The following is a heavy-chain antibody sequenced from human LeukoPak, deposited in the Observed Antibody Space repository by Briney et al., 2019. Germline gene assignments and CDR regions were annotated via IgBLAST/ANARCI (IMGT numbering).Heavy chain of an antibody. CDR1: GGSMTSYY. D-gene: IGHD3-22*01. CDR3: ARTTIPNEVVVTPSWFDP. J-gene: IGHJ5*02. Sequence: SETLSLTCTVSGGSMTSYYWTWIRQPPGKGLESIGYIYYSGSTNYSPSLESQVTISIDTSKSQFSLKLGSVTAADTAVYYCARTTIPNEVVVTPSWFDPWGQGTLVTVSS. V-gene: IGHV4-59*08. CDR2: IYYSGST.